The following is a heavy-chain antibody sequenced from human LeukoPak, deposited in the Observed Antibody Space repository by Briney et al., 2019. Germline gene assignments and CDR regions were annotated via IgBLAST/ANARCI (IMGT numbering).Heavy chain of an antibody. Sequence: GGSLRLSCAASGFTFSSYNMNWVRQAPGKGLEWVSCISGSGDSTYYGDSVKGRFTISRDNSKNTLCLQMNSLRAEDTAVYYCAKPRPLDSSSWSHGDYWGQGTLVTVSS. D-gene: IGHD6-13*01. CDR1: GFTFSSYN. J-gene: IGHJ4*02. CDR2: ISGSGDST. CDR3: AKPRPLDSSSWSHGDY. V-gene: IGHV3-23*01.